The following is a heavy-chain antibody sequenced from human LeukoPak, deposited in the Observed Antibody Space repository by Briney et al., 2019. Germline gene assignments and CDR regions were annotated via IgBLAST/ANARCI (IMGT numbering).Heavy chain of an antibody. J-gene: IGHJ4*02. CDR1: GGSISSGGYS. CDR2: IYHSGST. CDR3: AXGSYVTGIDY. D-gene: IGHD1-1*01. V-gene: IGHV4-30-2*01. Sequence: PSQTLSLTCAVSGGSISSGGYSWSWIRQPPGKGLEWIGYIYHSGSTYYNPSLKSRVTISVDRSKNQFSLRLSSVTAADTAVYYXAXGSYVTGIDYWGQGTLVTVSS.